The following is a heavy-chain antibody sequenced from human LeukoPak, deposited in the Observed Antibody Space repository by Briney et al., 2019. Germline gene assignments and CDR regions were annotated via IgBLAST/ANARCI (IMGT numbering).Heavy chain of an antibody. CDR3: ARGHSSSWYYLDY. D-gene: IGHD6-13*01. CDR2: IYYTGST. J-gene: IGHJ4*02. CDR1: GGSISSYY. V-gene: IGHV4-59*01. Sequence: SETLSLTCAVSGGSISSYYWSWIRQPPGKGLEWIGYIYYTGSTNYNPSLKSRVTISVDTSKNQFSLKLSSVTAADTAVYYCARGHSSSWYYLDYWGQGTLVTISS.